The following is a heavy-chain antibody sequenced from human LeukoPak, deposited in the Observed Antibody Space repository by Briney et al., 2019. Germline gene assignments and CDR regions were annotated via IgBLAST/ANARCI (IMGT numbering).Heavy chain of an antibody. D-gene: IGHD3-9*01. V-gene: IGHV1-24*01. CDR2: FDPEDGET. CDR3: ATLRYPPYYYGMDV. J-gene: IGHJ6*02. CDR1: GYTLTELS. Sequence: ASVKVSCKVSGYTLTELSMHWVRQGPGKGLEWMGGFDPEDGETIYAQKFQGRVTMTEDTSTDTAYMELSSLRSEDTAVYYCATLRYPPYYYGMDVWGQGTTVTVSS.